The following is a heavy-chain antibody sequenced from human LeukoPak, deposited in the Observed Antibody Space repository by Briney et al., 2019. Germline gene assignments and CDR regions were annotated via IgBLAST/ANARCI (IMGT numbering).Heavy chain of an antibody. V-gene: IGHV1-69*13. CDR1: GGTFSSYA. Sequence: SVKVSCKASGGTFSSYAISWVRQAPGQGLEWMGGIIPIFGTANYAQKFQGRVTITADESTSTAYMELSSLTSEDTAVYYCARANYYSDTRGYYGAGFDDWGQGTLVTVSS. D-gene: IGHD3-22*01. CDR3: ARANYYSDTRGYYGAGFDD. CDR2: IIPIFGTA. J-gene: IGHJ4*02.